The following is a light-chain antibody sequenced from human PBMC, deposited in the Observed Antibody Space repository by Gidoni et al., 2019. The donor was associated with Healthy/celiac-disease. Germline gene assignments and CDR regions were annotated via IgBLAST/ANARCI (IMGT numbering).Light chain of an antibody. J-gene: IGKJ2*01. CDR1: QRLLHSKGYNY. CDR3: MQALQTPPT. Sequence: DIVMTQSPLSLPVTPGEPASISCRSSQRLLHSKGYNYLDWYLQKPGQSPQLLIYLGSNRASGVPDRFSGSGSGTDFTLKISRVEAEDVGVYYCMQALQTPPTFGQGTKLEIK. CDR2: LGS. V-gene: IGKV2-28*01.